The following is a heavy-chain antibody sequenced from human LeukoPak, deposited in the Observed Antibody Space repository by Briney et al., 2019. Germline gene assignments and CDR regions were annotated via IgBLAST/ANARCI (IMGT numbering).Heavy chain of an antibody. V-gene: IGHV4-39*01. CDR3: AKQAGSGWEGFDP. D-gene: IGHD6-19*01. CDR2: IYYSGST. CDR1: GGSISSSSYY. J-gene: IGHJ5*02. Sequence: SETLSLTCTVSGGSISSSSYYWGWIRQPPGKGLEWIGSIYYSGSTNYNPSLKSRVTISVDTSKNQFSLKLSSVTAADTAVYYCAKQAGSGWEGFDPWGQGTLVTVSS.